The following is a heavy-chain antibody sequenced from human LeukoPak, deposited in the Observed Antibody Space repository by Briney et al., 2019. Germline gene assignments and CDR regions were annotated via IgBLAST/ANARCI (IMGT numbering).Heavy chain of an antibody. Sequence: SETLSLTCTVSGGSISSYYWSWIRQLPGKGLEWIGYIYYSGSTNYNPSLKSRVTISVDTSKNQFSLKLSSVTAADTAVYYCASQYYYDSSGYPPFDYWGQGTLVTVSS. J-gene: IGHJ4*02. CDR1: GGSISSYY. D-gene: IGHD3-22*01. CDR3: ASQYYYDSSGYPPFDY. CDR2: IYYSGST. V-gene: IGHV4-59*01.